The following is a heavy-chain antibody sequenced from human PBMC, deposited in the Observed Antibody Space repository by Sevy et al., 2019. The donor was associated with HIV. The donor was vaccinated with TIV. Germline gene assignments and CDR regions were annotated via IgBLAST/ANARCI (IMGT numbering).Heavy chain of an antibody. J-gene: IGHJ4*02. CDR2: IGQSGATT. Sequence: GESLKISCAASGFTFASYEMNLVRQAPGKGLEWVSCIGQSGATTYYSDSVKGRFTISRDNAKNSLYLQMNSLRAEDAAVYYCARDLPPSATIVPHFDYWGQGTLVTVSS. CDR3: ARDLPPSATIVPHFDY. D-gene: IGHD1-26*01. CDR1: GFTFASYE. V-gene: IGHV3-48*03.